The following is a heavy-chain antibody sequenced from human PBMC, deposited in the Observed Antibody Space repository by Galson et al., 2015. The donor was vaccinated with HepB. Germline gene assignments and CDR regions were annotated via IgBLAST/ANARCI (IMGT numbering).Heavy chain of an antibody. J-gene: IGHJ4*02. D-gene: IGHD3-3*01. CDR3: AKVYHFWSGYFDY. Sequence: SLRLSCAASGFTFSSYAMSWVRQAPGKGLEWVSAISGSGGSTYYADSVKGRSTISRDNSKNTLYLQMNSLRAEDTAVYYCAKVYHFWSGYFDYWGQGTLVTVSS. V-gene: IGHV3-23*01. CDR1: GFTFSSYA. CDR2: ISGSGGST.